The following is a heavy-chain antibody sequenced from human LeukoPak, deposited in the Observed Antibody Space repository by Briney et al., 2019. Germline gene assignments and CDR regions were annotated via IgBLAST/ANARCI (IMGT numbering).Heavy chain of an antibody. V-gene: IGHV3-21*01. CDR2: ISTSRSYI. J-gene: IGHJ4*02. D-gene: IGHD3-22*01. CDR1: GFTFSNYN. CDR3: ARDSSSGYYTH. Sequence: PGGSLRLSCAASGFTFSNYNMNWVRLAPGKGLEWVSSISTSRSYIHYADSVKGRFTVTRENAKNSLYLQMNSLRAEDTAVYCCARDSSSGYYTHWGQGILVTVSS.